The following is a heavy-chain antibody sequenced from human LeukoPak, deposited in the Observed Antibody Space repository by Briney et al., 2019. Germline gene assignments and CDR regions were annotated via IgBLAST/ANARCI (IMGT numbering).Heavy chain of an antibody. D-gene: IGHD5-18*01. CDR1: GYTFTGYY. Sequence: AASVKVSCKASGYTFTGYYMHWVRQAPGQGLEWMGWINPNSGGTNYAQKFQGRVTMTRDTSISTAYMELSRLRSDDTAVYYYAREDTAYGNYWGQRTLVTVSS. CDR3: AREDTAYGNY. CDR2: INPNSGGT. J-gene: IGHJ4*02. V-gene: IGHV1-2*02.